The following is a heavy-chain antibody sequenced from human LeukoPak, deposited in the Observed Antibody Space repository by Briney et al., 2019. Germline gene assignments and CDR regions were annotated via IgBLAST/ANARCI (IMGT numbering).Heavy chain of an antibody. CDR2: IGNKASRYST. CDR3: TRGYSGRSVYAFDT. CDR1: GSAFSDQY. J-gene: IGHJ3*02. D-gene: IGHD1-26*01. Sequence: GGSLRLSCAGSGSAFSDQYMDWVRQAPGKGLQWVGRIGNKASRYSTEYAASVKGRFTISRDDSKNSLYLQMNSLKTEDTALYYCTRGYSGRSVYAFDTWGQGTMITVSS. V-gene: IGHV3-72*01.